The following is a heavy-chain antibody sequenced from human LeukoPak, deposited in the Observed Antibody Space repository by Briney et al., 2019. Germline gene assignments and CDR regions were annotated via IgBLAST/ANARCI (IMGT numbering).Heavy chain of an antibody. Sequence: GGSLRLSCAVSGYSFSSCWKSWGRQAPRGGGEWVADIMQDGGETYYMDSLKSRFTISRDTAKNPLYLQMNTLRAADTAVYYFAKMLGLTLIYYFDYWGRGKLVPVSA. D-gene: IGHD1-14*01. J-gene: IGHJ4*02. CDR2: IMQDGGET. CDR1: GYSFSSCW. CDR3: AKMLGLTLIYYFDY. V-gene: IGHV3-7*03.